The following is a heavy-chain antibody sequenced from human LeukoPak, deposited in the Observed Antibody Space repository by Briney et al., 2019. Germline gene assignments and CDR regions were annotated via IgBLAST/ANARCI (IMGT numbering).Heavy chain of an antibody. Sequence: RGSLRLSCAASGFTFSSYGMTWVRQAPGEGLEWVSAITSSGGNTYYADSVKGRFTISRDNSKNTLYLQMSSLRAEDTAVYYCGAGVANGYYDYWGQGTLVTVSS. J-gene: IGHJ4*02. CDR2: ITSSGGNT. V-gene: IGHV3-23*01. CDR1: GFTFSSYG. CDR3: GAGVANGYYDY. D-gene: IGHD3-22*01.